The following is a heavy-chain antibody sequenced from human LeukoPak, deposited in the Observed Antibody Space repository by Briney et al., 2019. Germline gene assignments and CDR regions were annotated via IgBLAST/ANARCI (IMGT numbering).Heavy chain of an antibody. CDR3: ARNMIRWRHIDY. J-gene: IGHJ4*02. CDR2: INPNSGGT. V-gene: IGHV1-2*02. D-gene: IGHD4-23*01. CDR1: GYTFTGYY. Sequence: ASVKVSCKASGYTFTGYYMHWVRQAPGQGLEWMGWINPNSGGTNYAQKFQGRVTMTRDTSISTAYMELSRLRSDDTAVYYCARNMIRWRHIDYWGQGTLVTVSS.